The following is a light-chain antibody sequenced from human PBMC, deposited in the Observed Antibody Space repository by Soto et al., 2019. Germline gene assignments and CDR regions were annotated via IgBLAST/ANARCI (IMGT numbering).Light chain of an antibody. CDR2: DAF. Sequence: DIQMTQSPSTLSASVGDRVTITCRAPQNINNWMAWYHQKPGEAPKLLIYDAFSLQTGVPFTFSGSGSGTEFSLTISSLQPDDFGTYYCQQYHTFPLTFGGGTKVEIK. J-gene: IGKJ4*01. V-gene: IGKV1-5*01. CDR3: QQYHTFPLT. CDR1: QNINNW.